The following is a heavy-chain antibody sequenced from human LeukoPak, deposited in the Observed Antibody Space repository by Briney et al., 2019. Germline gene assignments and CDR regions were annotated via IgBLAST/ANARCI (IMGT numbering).Heavy chain of an antibody. CDR2: MKTNSGNT. D-gene: IGHD3-3*02. CDR1: GYSFTSYD. V-gene: IGHV1-8*01. CDR3: ASALVDAFDI. Sequence: ASVKVSCKASGYSFTSYDINWVRQATGQGLEWMGWMKTNSGNTGYAQKFQGRVTMTRNTSISTAYMELSSLRSEDTAVYYCASALVDAFDIGGQGTMVTVSS. J-gene: IGHJ3*02.